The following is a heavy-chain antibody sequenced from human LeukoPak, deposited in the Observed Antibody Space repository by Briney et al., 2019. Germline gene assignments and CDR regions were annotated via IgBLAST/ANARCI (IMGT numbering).Heavy chain of an antibody. V-gene: IGHV3-7*01. CDR3: AREHSSHFT. Sequence: GGSLRLSCAGSGFTFGNSWMNWFRKAPGKGREWVAHIKQDGSDTYVDSVKGRFTISRDIAKTSLFLHTNSLTTEDSAVYYCAREHSSHFTWGQGTLVTVSS. D-gene: IGHD3-3*02. CDR2: IKQDGSDT. CDR1: GFTFGNSW. J-gene: IGHJ4*02.